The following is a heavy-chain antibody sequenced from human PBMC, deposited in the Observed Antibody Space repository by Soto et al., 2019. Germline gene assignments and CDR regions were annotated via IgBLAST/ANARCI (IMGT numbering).Heavy chain of an antibody. CDR3: ARDRRTTAGMDV. Sequence: EVQLVESGGGLVQPGGSLRLSCAASGFTVSSNYMSWVRQAPGKGLEWVSVIYSGGSTYYADSGKGRFTISRDNSKNTLYLQMNSLRAEDTAVYYCARDRRTTAGMDVWGQGTTVTVSS. J-gene: IGHJ6*02. CDR2: IYSGGST. D-gene: IGHD1-7*01. CDR1: GFTVSSNY. V-gene: IGHV3-66*01.